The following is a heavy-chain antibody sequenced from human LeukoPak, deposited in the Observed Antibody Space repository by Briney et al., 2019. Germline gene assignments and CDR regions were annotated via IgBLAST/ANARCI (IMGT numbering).Heavy chain of an antibody. J-gene: IGHJ4*02. CDR1: GFTLSSYG. Sequence: GGSLRLSCAASGFTLSSYGMNWVRQAPGKGLEWVSSISGRDGSTYYADSVKGRFTISRDNSKNTLYLQMNSLRAEDTAVYYCARVVAGTVDYWGQGTLVTVSS. V-gene: IGHV3-23*01. CDR2: ISGRDGST. CDR3: ARVVAGTVDY. D-gene: IGHD6-19*01.